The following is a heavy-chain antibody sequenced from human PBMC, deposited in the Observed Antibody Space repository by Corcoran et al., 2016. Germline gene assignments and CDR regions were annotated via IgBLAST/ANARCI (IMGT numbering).Heavy chain of an antibody. CDR1: GGSISSSSYY. CDR2: IYYSGST. D-gene: IGHD2-2*01. V-gene: IGHV4-39*01. J-gene: IGHJ6*02. Sequence: QLQLQESGPGLVKPSETLSLTCTVSGGSISSSSYYWGWIRQPPGKGLEWIGSIYYSGSTYYNPSLKSRVTISVDTSKNQFSLKLSSVTAADTAGYYCSSQDIVVVPAAQRVYYYYYGMDVWGQGTTVTVSS. CDR3: SSQDIVVVPAAQRVYYYYYGMDV.